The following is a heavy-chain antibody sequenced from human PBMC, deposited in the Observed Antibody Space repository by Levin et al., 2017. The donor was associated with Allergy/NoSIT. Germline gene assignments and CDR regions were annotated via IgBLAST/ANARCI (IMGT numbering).Heavy chain of an antibody. J-gene: IGHJ4*02. CDR3: ATFDSSALYNDY. CDR2: ISGSGGST. Sequence: GASVKVSCAASGFTFSSYAMSWVRQAPGKGLEWVSAISGSGGSTYYADSVKGRFTISRDNSKNTLYLQMNSLRAEDTAVYYCATFDSSALYNDYWGQGTLVTVSS. D-gene: IGHD3-22*01. V-gene: IGHV3-23*01. CDR1: GFTFSSYA.